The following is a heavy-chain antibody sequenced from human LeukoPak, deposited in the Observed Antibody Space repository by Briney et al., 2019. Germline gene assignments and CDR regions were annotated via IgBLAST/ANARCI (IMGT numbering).Heavy chain of an antibody. V-gene: IGHV4-59*08. CDR2: ISDIGSI. CDR1: GGSISSYY. CDR3: AGHHPRNTVDF. D-gene: IGHD2-8*02. Sequence: SETLSLTCTDSGGSISSYYWSWIRQPPGKGLEWIAYISDIGSINYNPSLKSRVTISLDTYKNQFSLELSSVTAADTAVYYCAGHHPRNTVDFWGQGTLVTVSS. J-gene: IGHJ4*02.